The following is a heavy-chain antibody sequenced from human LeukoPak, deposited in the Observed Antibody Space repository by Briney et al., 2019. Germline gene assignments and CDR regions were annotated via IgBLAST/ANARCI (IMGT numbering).Heavy chain of an antibody. CDR2: IYYSGST. CDR1: GGSVSSGSYY. V-gene: IGHV4-61*01. CDR3: ARDSSGWYDGIGLDY. D-gene: IGHD6-19*01. J-gene: IGHJ4*02. Sequence: SETLSLTCTVSGGSVSSGSYYWSWIRQPPGKGLEWIGYIYYSGSTNYNPSLKSRVTISVDTSKNQFSLKLSSVTAADTAVYYCARDSSGWYDGIGLDYWGQGTLVTVSS.